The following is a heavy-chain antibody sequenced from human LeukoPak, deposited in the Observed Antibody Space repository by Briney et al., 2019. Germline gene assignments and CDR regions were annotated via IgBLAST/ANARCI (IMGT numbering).Heavy chain of an antibody. CDR2: IWYDGSNK. J-gene: IGHJ3*02. CDR1: GFTFSSYG. CDR3: AKLVDTAMVEDAFDI. D-gene: IGHD5-18*01. V-gene: IGHV3-33*06. Sequence: GGSLRLSCAASGFTFSSYGMHWVRQAPGKGLEWVAVIWYDGSNKYYADSVKGRFTISRDNSKNTLYLQMNSLRAEGTAVYYCAKLVDTAMVEDAFDIWGQGTMVTVSS.